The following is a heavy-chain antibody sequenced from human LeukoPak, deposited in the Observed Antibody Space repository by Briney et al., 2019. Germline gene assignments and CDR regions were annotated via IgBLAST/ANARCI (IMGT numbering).Heavy chain of an antibody. CDR2: ISYDGSNK. D-gene: IGHD6-13*01. CDR3: AKVRAAAGTAFNDY. V-gene: IGHV3-30*18. Sequence: PGGSLRLSCAASGFTFSSYAMSWVRQAPGKGLEWVADISYDGSNKYYADSVKGRFTISRDNSKNTLYLQMNSLRAEDTAVYYCAKVRAAAGTAFNDYWGQGTLVTVSS. CDR1: GFTFSSYA. J-gene: IGHJ4*02.